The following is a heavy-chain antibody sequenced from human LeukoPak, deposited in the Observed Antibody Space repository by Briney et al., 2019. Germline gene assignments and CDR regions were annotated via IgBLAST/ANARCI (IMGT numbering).Heavy chain of an antibody. V-gene: IGHV4-39*07. CDR1: GGSISSSSYY. CDR3: ARDRASYYYDTSGDNDY. CDR2: ISHSGST. D-gene: IGHD3-22*01. J-gene: IGHJ4*02. Sequence: SETLSLTCTVSGGSISSSSYYWGWIRQPPGKGLEWIGEISHSGSTNYNPSLKSRVTISVDTFMNRFSLKLSSVTAADTAVYYCARDRASYYYDTSGDNDYWGQGTLVTVSS.